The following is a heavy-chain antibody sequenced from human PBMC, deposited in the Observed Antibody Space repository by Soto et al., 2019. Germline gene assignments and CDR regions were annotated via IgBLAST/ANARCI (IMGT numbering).Heavy chain of an antibody. CDR2: IRSKAYGGTT. J-gene: IGHJ4*02. V-gene: IGHV3-49*04. Sequence: HPGGSLRLSCTASGFTFGDYAMSWVRQAPGKGLEWVGFIRSKAYGGTTEYAASVKGRFTISRDDSKSIAYLQMNSLKTEDTAVYYCLSSRIDSSGYFGYWGQGTLVTVSS. CDR1: GFTFGDYA. D-gene: IGHD3-22*01. CDR3: LSSRIDSSGYFGY.